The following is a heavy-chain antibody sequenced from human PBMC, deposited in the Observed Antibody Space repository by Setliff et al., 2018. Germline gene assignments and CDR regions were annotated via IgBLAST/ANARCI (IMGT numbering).Heavy chain of an antibody. CDR3: ARRKLMVRGVIPFDY. CDR2: IYLGGSP. V-gene: IGHV4-4*02. Sequence: SETLSLTCTVSGDSIDTDIWWSWVRQSPGKGLEWIGEIYLGGSPTYNPSLKSRVTISIYKSKNQLSLKLSSVTAADTAVYYCARRKLMVRGVIPFDYWGQGTLVTVSS. CDR1: GDSIDTDIW. D-gene: IGHD3-10*01. J-gene: IGHJ4*02.